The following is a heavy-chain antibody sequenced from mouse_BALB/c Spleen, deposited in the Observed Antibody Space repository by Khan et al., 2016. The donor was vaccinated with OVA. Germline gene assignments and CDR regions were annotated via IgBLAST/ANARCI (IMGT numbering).Heavy chain of an antibody. CDR3: TRLCSYYGITFVF. CDR2: FNPSTDYA. J-gene: IGHJ2*01. D-gene: IGHD1-1*01. V-gene: IGHV1-7*01. Sequence: QVQLQQSGAELAKPGASVKMSCKASGYTFSTYWMHWVKQRPGQGLEWIGYFNPSTDYADFNQKFKDKATLTADKSSSTAFMQLSSLTSEDSAVYYCTRLCSYYGITFVFWGQGTTLTVSS. CDR1: GYTFSTYW.